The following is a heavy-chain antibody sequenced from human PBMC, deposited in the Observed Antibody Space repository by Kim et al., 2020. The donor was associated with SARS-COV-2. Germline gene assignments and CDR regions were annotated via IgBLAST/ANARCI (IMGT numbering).Heavy chain of an antibody. J-gene: IGHJ4*02. CDR1: GFTFGDYA. V-gene: IGHV3-49*03. CDR2: IRSKTYGGTT. CDR3: TRSWFGNLYFDY. D-gene: IGHD3-10*01. Sequence: GGSLRLSCTASGFTFGDYAMSWFRQAPGKGLEWVGFIRSKTYGGTTEYAASVQGRFTISRDDSKNIAYVQMNSLKTEDTAVYYCTRSWFGNLYFDYWGQGTLVTVSS.